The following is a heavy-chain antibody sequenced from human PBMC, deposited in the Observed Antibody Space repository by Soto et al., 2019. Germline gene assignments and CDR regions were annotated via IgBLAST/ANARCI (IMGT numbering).Heavy chain of an antibody. CDR2: IYYSGST. V-gene: IGHV4-31*03. D-gene: IGHD3-22*01. CDR3: ARLDRSGYYYGSYVDY. Sequence: QVQLQESGPGLVKPSQTLSLTCTVSGGSISSGGYYWSWIRQHPGKGLEWIGYIYYSGSTYYNPSLKSRDTRSVDTSNNQFSLKLSSVTAADTAVYSSARLDRSGYYYGSYVDYWGQGTLVTVSS. J-gene: IGHJ4*02. CDR1: GGSISSGGYY.